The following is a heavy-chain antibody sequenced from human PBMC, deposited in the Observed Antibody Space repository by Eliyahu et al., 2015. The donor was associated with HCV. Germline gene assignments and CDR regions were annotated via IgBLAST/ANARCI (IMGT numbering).Heavy chain of an antibody. Sequence: GSYAMHWVRQAPGKGLEYVSAISSNGGSTYYADSVKGRFTISRDNSKNTLYLQMSSLRAEDTAVYYCVKGPSYYDSSGFHQTELDYWGQGTLVTVSS. CDR1: GSYA. J-gene: IGHJ4*02. CDR2: ISSNGGST. CDR3: VKGPSYYDSSGFHQTELDY. D-gene: IGHD3-22*01. V-gene: IGHV3-64D*06.